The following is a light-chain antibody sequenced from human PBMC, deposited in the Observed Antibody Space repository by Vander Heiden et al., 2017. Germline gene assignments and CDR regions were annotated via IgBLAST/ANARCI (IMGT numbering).Light chain of an antibody. V-gene: IGLV1-40*01. J-gene: IGLJ2*01. CDR3: QSYDSSLSVV. CDR1: SSNIGAGYG. Sequence: QSVLTQPPSVSGAPGQRIIISCTGRSSNIGAGYGVHWYQQLPGTAPKLPIYGNTNRPSGVPDRFSGSKSGTSASLAITGLQAEDEADYYCQSYDSSLSVVFGGGTKLTVL. CDR2: GNT.